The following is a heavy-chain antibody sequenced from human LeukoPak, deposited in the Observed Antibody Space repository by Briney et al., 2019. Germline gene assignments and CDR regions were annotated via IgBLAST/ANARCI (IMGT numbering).Heavy chain of an antibody. CDR1: GGSISSSSYY. V-gene: IGHV3-23*01. CDR3: AKDPALFVGATHFDY. D-gene: IGHD1-26*01. Sequence: ETLSLTCTVSGGSISSSSYYWGWTRQPPGKGLEWVSAISGSGGSTYYADSVKGRFTISRDNSKNTLYLQMNSLRAEDTAVYYCAKDPALFVGATHFDYWGQGTLVTVSS. J-gene: IGHJ4*02. CDR2: ISGSGGST.